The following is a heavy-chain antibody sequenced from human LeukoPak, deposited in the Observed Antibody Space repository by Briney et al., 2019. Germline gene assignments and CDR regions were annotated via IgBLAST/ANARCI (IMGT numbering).Heavy chain of an antibody. CDR3: ARNSGWYGLS. V-gene: IGHV3-23*01. J-gene: IGHJ1*01. CDR1: GFTFSSYW. CDR2: ISGSGGST. Sequence: PGGSLRLSCAASGFTFSSYWMHWVRQAPGKGLVWVSTISGSGGSTYYADSVKGRFTISRDNSKNTLYLQMNSLRAEDTAVYYCARNSGWYGLSWGQGTLVTVSS. D-gene: IGHD6-19*01.